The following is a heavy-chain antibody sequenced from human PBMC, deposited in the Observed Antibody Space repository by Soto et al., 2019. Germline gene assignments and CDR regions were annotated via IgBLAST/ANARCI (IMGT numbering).Heavy chain of an antibody. V-gene: IGHV3-48*01. CDR3: ARDLGYNGNDEVDY. CDR1: GFTFSSYS. D-gene: IGHD1-20*01. Sequence: EVQLVESGGGLVQPGGSLRLSCAASGFTFSSYSMNWVRQAPGKGLEWVSYISSSSSTIYYADSVKGRFTISRDNAKNSLYLQMNSLRAEDTAVYYCARDLGYNGNDEVDYWGQGTLVTVSS. J-gene: IGHJ4*02. CDR2: ISSSSSTI.